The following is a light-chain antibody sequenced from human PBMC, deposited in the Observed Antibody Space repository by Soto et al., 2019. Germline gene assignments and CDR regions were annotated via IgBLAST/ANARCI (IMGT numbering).Light chain of an antibody. V-gene: IGKV3-15*01. CDR1: QSVSSN. J-gene: IGKJ1*01. CDR2: GAS. CDR3: QQYNNWPWT. Sequence: EIVMTQSPATLSVSPGERATLSCRASQSVSSNLAWYQQKPGQAPRLLIYGASTRATGIPARFSGSGSGTEFTLTISSLQSEDFAVYYCQQYNNWPWTFGQGTKVVIQ.